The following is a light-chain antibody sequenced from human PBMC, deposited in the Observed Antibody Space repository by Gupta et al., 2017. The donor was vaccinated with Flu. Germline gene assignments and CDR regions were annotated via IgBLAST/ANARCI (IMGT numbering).Light chain of an antibody. Sequence: DIQMTQSPSTLSASVGDTVTITCRASQSISAWLAWYQKKPGKAPKLLIYRASSLESGVSSRFSGTGSGTEFSLTISSLQPDDFAIYYCQQYNNYPLTFGGGTKVEIK. CDR1: QSISAW. J-gene: IGKJ4*01. CDR3: QQYNNYPLT. V-gene: IGKV1-5*03. CDR2: RAS.